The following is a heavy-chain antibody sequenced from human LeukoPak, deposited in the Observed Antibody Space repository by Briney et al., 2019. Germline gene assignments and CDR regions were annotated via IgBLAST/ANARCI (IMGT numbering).Heavy chain of an antibody. J-gene: IGHJ4*03. CDR1: GESFSAYF. D-gene: IGHD2-15*01. Sequence: PSETLSLTCAVSGESFSAYFWSWIRQVPGKGLEWIGGIDHRGVSTYNPSLKSRATMLVDTSNNHFSLSLTSVTAADTATYYCASRSLTLAAARCFDDWGQGTVVTVSS. V-gene: IGHV4-34*01. CDR2: IDHRGVS. CDR3: ASRSLTLAAARCFDD.